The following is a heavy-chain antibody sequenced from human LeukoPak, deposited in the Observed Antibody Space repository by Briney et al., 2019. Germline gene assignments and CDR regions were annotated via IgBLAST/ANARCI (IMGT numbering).Heavy chain of an antibody. J-gene: IGHJ4*02. CDR1: GFTFSSYG. D-gene: IGHD4-17*01. V-gene: IGHV3-30*18. Sequence: GGSLRLSCAASGFTFSSYGMHWVRQAPGKGLEWVAVISYDGSNKYYADSVKGRFTISRDNSKNTLYLQTNSLRAEDTAVYYCAKDSDGDYFDYWGQGTLVTVSS. CDR3: AKDSDGDYFDY. CDR2: ISYDGSNK.